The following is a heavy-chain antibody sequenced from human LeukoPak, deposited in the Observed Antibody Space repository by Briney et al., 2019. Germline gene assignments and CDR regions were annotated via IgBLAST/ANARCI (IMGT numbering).Heavy chain of an antibody. D-gene: IGHD3-22*01. CDR2: INPSGGST. Sequence: GASVKVSCKASGYTFTSYYIQWVRQAPGQGLELMGIINPSGGSTTYAQKFQGRVTMTRDTSTSTVYMELISLRSEDTAVYYCARSGGYCDSSHEWGQGTLVTVPS. CDR1: GYTFTSYY. CDR3: ARSGGYCDSSHE. J-gene: IGHJ4*02. V-gene: IGHV1-46*01.